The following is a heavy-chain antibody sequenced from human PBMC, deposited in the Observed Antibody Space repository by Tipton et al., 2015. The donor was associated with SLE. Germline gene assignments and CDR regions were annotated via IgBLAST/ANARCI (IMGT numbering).Heavy chain of an antibody. Sequence: TLSLTCIVSGASISSGSYYWGWIRQPPGKGLEWIGSIHHSGSTFRNPSHESRLSVFVDTSKNQFSLKLNSVTAADTAVYYCARDPASWGDYYGRAFDMWGQGTMVTVSS. CDR2: IHHSGST. CDR3: ARDPASWGDYYGRAFDM. J-gene: IGHJ3*02. D-gene: IGHD3-10*01. V-gene: IGHV4-39*02. CDR1: GASISSGSYY.